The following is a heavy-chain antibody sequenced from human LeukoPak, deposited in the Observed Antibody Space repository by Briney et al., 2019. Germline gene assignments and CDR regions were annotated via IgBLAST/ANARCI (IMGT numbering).Heavy chain of an antibody. V-gene: IGHV3-23*01. CDR2: ISGSGGST. J-gene: IGHJ4*02. CDR3: AKDRTSYYDFWSGYYPGGFDY. Sequence: PGASLRLSCAASGFTFGSYAMSWVRQAPGKGLEWVSAISGSGGSTYYADSVKGRFTISRDNSKNTLYLQMNSLRAEDTAVYYCAKDRTSYYDFWSGYYPGGFDYWGQGTLVTVSS. D-gene: IGHD3-3*01. CDR1: GFTFGSYA.